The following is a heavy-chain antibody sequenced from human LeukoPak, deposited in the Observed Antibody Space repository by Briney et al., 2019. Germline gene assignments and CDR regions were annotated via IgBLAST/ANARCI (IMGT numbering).Heavy chain of an antibody. CDR2: IYYSGST. J-gene: IGHJ3*02. D-gene: IGHD2-2*02. Sequence: PSETLSLTCTVSGSSISSGGYYWSWIRQHPGKGLEWIGYIYYSGSTYYNPSLKSRVTISVDTSKNQFSLKLSSVTAADTAVYYCARTRYTGTFDIWGQGTMVTVSS. V-gene: IGHV4-31*03. CDR3: ARTRYTGTFDI. CDR1: GSSISSGGYY.